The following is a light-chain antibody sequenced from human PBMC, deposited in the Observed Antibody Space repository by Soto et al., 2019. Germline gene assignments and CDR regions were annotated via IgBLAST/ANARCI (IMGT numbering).Light chain of an antibody. J-gene: IGLJ2*01. CDR2: DTS. Sequence: QAVVTQEPSLTVSPGGTVTLTCGSSTGAVTSGHYPYWFQQNPGQAPRTLIYDTSNKHSWTPARFSGSLLGGKAALTLSGAQPEDEAEYYCLLSYSGARGVFGGGTQLIVL. V-gene: IGLV7-46*01. CDR3: LLSYSGARGV. CDR1: TGAVTSGHY.